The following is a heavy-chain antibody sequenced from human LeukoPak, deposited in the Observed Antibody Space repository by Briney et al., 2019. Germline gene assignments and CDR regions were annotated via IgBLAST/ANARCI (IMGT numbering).Heavy chain of an antibody. J-gene: IGHJ4*02. D-gene: IGHD1-26*01. CDR2: IKQEGSEK. V-gene: IGHV3-7*04. Sequence: PGGSLRLSCAASGFTLSSYWMSWVRQAPGKGRGWVASIKQEGSEKYYVDSVKGRFTISRDNAKNSLYLQMNSLRAEDTAVYYCARGLGAAHFDYWGQGTLVTVSS. CDR3: ARGLGAAHFDY. CDR1: GFTLSSYW.